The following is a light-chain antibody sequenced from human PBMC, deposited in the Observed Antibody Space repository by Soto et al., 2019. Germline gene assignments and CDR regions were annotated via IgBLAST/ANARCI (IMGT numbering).Light chain of an antibody. CDR3: QQYGVSQGP. CDR1: QSVSSSN. J-gene: IGKJ4*01. CDR2: GAS. Sequence: ENVLTHSPGTLSLSPWEIATLSCRASQSVSSSNLAWYQQKPGQAPRLLIYGASSRATGIPDRFSGSGSGTDFTLTISRLEPEDFAVYYCQQYGVSQGPFGGGTKVDIK. V-gene: IGKV3-20*01.